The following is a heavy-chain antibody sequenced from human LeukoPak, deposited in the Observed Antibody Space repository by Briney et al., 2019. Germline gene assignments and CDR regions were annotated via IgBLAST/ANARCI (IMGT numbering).Heavy chain of an antibody. J-gene: IGHJ4*02. CDR2: IYYSGST. CDR3: ARVKFNRYFDY. V-gene: IGHV4-59*01. Sequence: PSETLSLTCTVSGGSISSYYWSWIRQPPGKGLEWIGCIYYSGSTNYNPSLKSRVTISVDTSKNQFSLKLSSVTAADTAVYYCARVKFNRYFDYWGQGTLVTVSS. CDR1: GGSISSYY. D-gene: IGHD2/OR15-2a*01.